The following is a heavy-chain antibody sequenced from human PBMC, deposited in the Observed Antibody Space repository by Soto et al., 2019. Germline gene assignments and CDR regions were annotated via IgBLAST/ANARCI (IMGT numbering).Heavy chain of an antibody. CDR2: INHSGST. V-gene: IGHV4-34*01. Sequence: SETLSLTCAVYGGSFSGYYWSWIRQPPGKGLEWIGEINHSGSTNYNPSLKSRVTISVDTSKNQFSLKLSSVTAADTAVYYCARGRQYSSSWYGQYYYFDYWGQGTLVTSPQ. D-gene: IGHD6-13*01. CDR3: ARGRQYSSSWYGQYYYFDY. CDR1: GGSFSGYY. J-gene: IGHJ4*02.